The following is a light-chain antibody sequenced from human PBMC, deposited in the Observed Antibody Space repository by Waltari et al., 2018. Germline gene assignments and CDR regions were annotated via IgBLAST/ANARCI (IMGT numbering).Light chain of an antibody. V-gene: IGKV1-27*01. CDR3: QKYNSAPRT. J-gene: IGKJ1*01. CDR2: AAS. CDR1: QGIANY. Sequence: DIQMTKSPSSLSVSVGDRVTITCWASQGIANYLAWYQQKPGKVPKLLIYAASTLQSGVPSRFSGSGSGTDFTLTISSLQPEDVATYYCQKYNSAPRTFGQGTKVEIK.